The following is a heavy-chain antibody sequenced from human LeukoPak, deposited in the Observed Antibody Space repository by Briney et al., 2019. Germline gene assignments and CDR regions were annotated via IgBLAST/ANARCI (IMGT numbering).Heavy chain of an antibody. CDR2: INHDGSDT. D-gene: IGHD5-12*01. J-gene: IGHJ3*02. V-gene: IGHV3-74*01. CDR3: ARVLGYSGYTRDVAFDI. Sequence: GGSLRLSCAASGFTFKLYWMHWVRQVPGRGPVWVSRINHDGSDTIYADSVRGRFTISRDDAKNTLYLQMNSLRAEDTAAYYCARVLGYSGYTRDVAFDIWGQGTMVTVSS. CDR1: GFTFKLYW.